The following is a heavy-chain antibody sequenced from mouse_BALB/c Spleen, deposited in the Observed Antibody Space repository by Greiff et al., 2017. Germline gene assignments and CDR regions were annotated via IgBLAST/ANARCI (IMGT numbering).Heavy chain of an antibody. J-gene: IGHJ4*01. CDR2: IWSGGST. CDR1: GFSLTSYG. Sequence: QVQLKESGPGLVPPSQSLSITCTVSGFSLTSYGVHWVRQSPGKGLEWLGVIWSGGSTDYNAAFISRLSISKDNSKSQVFFKMNSLQANDTAIYYCARDDTLYYYAMDYWGQGTSVTVSS. V-gene: IGHV2-2*02. CDR3: ARDDTLYYYAMDY. D-gene: IGHD2-12*01.